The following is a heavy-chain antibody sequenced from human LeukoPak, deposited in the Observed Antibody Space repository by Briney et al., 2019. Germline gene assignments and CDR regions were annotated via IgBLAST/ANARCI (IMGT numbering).Heavy chain of an antibody. CDR1: GGSFSTYY. CDR2: FYHSGST. CDR3: ARRRTRPEAFDI. Sequence: SETLSLTCTVSGGSFSTYYWTWMRQPPGKGLEWIGYFYHSGSTNYNPSLRSRVSISLDTSKNQFSLWLSSVTPADTAVYYCARRRTRPEAFDIWGQGTKVTVSS. J-gene: IGHJ3*02. D-gene: IGHD6-6*01. V-gene: IGHV4-59*01.